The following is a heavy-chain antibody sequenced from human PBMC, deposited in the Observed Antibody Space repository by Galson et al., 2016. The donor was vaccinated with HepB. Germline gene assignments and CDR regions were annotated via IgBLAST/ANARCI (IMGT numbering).Heavy chain of an antibody. J-gene: IGHJ4*02. CDR3: AKDPYYGSGWGAFES. D-gene: IGHD6-19*01. Sequence: SLRLSCAASGFTFRSYGMSWVRQVPGKGLEWVSTISGDGASTYYADSVKGRFSISRDNSRTTLDLQMHSLRGEDTALYYCAKDPYYGSGWGAFESWGQGTLVTVSS. CDR2: ISGDGAST. CDR1: GFTFRSYG. V-gene: IGHV3-23*01.